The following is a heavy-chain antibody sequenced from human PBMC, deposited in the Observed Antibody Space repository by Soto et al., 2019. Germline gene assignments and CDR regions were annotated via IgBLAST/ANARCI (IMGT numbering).Heavy chain of an antibody. D-gene: IGHD6-13*01. J-gene: IGHJ3*02. V-gene: IGHV3-23*01. CDR2: ISGSSGST. CDR3: ARAAAGTDAFDI. Sequence: GGSLRLSCAASGFTFSSYAMSWVRQAPGKGLEWVSAISGSSGSTYYADSVKGRFTISRDNAKNSLYLQMNSLRAEDTAVYYCARAAAGTDAFDIWGQGTMVTVSS. CDR1: GFTFSSYA.